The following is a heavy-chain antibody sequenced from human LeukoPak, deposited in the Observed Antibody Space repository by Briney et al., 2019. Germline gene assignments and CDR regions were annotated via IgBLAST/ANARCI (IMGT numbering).Heavy chain of an antibody. CDR1: GGSISTSSYY. CDR3: ARDRIAVAVSDY. V-gene: IGHV4-39*07. Sequence: SETLSLTCTVSGGSISTSSYYWGWVRQPSGKGLEWIGNIFYSGSTYYSPSLKSRVTISVDTSKNQFSLKLSSVTAADTAVYYCARDRIAVAVSDYWGQGTLVTVSS. D-gene: IGHD6-19*01. J-gene: IGHJ4*02. CDR2: IFYSGST.